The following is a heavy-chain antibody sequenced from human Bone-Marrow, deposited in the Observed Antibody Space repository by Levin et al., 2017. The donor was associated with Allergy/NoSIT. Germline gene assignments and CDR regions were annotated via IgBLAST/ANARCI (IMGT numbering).Heavy chain of an antibody. D-gene: IGHD1-20*01. CDR1: GFTFSDYA. CDR3: ARHNWYRFDY. J-gene: IGHJ4*02. V-gene: IGHV3-7*01. CDR2: MGEDGADK. Sequence: TGGSLRLSCVASGFTFSDYAMTWVRQAPGKGLEWVANMGEDGADKYYVDSVKGRFTLSRDNAKKSLYLQMNNLSVDDTAVYYCARHNWYRFDYWGQGTLVTVSS.